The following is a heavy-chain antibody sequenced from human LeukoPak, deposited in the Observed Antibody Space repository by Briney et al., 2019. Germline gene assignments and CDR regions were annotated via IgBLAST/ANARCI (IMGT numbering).Heavy chain of an antibody. CDR2: INPNSGGT. V-gene: IGHV1-2*04. Sequence: PAASVKVSCKASGYTFTGYYMHWVRQAPGQGLEWMGWINPNSGGTNYAQKFQGWVTMTRDTSISTAYMELSRLRSDDTAVYYCAREGVIPHYGMDVWGQGTTVTVSS. J-gene: IGHJ6*02. CDR3: AREGVIPHYGMDV. CDR1: GYTFTGYY. D-gene: IGHD3-10*01.